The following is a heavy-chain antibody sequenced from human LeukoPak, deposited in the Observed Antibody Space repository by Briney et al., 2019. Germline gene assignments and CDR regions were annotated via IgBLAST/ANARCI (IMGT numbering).Heavy chain of an antibody. Sequence: GGSLRLSCAASGFTFSSYAMSWVRQAPGKGLEWVSAISGSGGSTYYADSVKGRFTISRDNSKNTLYLQMNSLRAEDTAVYYCARDGPYYYDSSGYFDYWGQGTLVTVSS. V-gene: IGHV3-23*01. CDR1: GFTFSSYA. J-gene: IGHJ4*02. CDR2: ISGSGGST. D-gene: IGHD3-22*01. CDR3: ARDGPYYYDSSGYFDY.